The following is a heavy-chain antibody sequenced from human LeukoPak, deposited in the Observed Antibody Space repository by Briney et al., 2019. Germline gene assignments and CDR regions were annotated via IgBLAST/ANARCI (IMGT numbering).Heavy chain of an antibody. D-gene: IGHD6-19*01. CDR3: ATLPPYSRGWLQYFDY. CDR1: GFTFSSYA. J-gene: IGHJ4*02. Sequence: GGSLRLSCAASGFTFSSYAMSWVRQAPGKGLEWVPAISGSGGSTYYADSVKGRFTISRDNSKNTLYLQMNSLRAEDTAVYYGATLPPYSRGWLQYFDYGGKETLVTVS. CDR2: ISGSGGST. V-gene: IGHV3-23*01.